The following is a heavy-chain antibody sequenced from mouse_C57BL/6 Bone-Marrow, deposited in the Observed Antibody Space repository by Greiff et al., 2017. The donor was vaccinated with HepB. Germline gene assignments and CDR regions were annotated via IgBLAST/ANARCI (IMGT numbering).Heavy chain of an antibody. CDR2: IDPSDSYT. Sequence: QVQLKQPGAELVKPGASVKLSCKASGYNFTSYWMQWVKQRPGQGLEWIGEIDPSDSYTNYNQKFKGKATLTVDTSSSTAYMQLSSLTSEDSAVYYCARCITTVVPNYWGQGTTLTVSS. V-gene: IGHV1-50*01. CDR1: GYNFTSYW. CDR3: ARCITTVVPNY. J-gene: IGHJ2*01. D-gene: IGHD1-1*01.